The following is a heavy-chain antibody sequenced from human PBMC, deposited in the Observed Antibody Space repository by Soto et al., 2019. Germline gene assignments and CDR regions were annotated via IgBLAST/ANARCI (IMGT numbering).Heavy chain of an antibody. J-gene: IGHJ4*02. CDR1: GFYFNNYG. V-gene: IGHV3-21*01. D-gene: IGHD2-2*01. Sequence: GGSLRLSCAVSGFYFNNYGINWVRQAPGKGLEWVSSVSKSDYTYYSDSVKGRFTISRDNAKNSVSLQMNSLRAEDTAVYYCAREDSIIIPTVSDFWGQGTLVTVSS. CDR2: VSKSDYT. CDR3: AREDSIIIPTVSDF.